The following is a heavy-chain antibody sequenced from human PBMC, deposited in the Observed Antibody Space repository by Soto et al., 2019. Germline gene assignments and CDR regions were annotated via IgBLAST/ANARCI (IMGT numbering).Heavy chain of an antibody. J-gene: IGHJ5*02. CDR3: AGDCSGGSCDSWFDP. D-gene: IGHD2-15*01. V-gene: IGHV1-3*05. Sequence: QVQLVQSGAEEKKPGASVKVSCKASGYTFTSYAMHWVRQAPGQRLEWMGWINAGNGNTKYSQKFQGRVTITRDTSASTAYMELSSLRSDDTAVYYCAGDCSGGSCDSWFDPWGQGTLVTVSS. CDR2: INAGNGNT. CDR1: GYTFTSYA.